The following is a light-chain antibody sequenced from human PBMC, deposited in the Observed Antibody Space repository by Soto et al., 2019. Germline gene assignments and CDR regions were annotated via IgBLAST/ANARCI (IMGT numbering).Light chain of an antibody. CDR1: DCDVGTYNY. CDR3: FSYAGYYTLL. Sequence: QSALTQPRSVSGSPGQSVTISCTGTDCDVGTYNYVSWYQQHPGKAPKLLIYDVTKRPSGVPDRFSGSKSGNTASLTISGLQAEDEADYYCFSYAGYYTLLFGGGTKLTVL. J-gene: IGLJ2*01. V-gene: IGLV2-11*01. CDR2: DVT.